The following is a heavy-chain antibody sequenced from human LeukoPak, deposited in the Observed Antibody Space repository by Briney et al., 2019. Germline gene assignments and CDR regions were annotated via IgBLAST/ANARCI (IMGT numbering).Heavy chain of an antibody. D-gene: IGHD5-18*01. CDR2: MNPNSGNT. CDR1: GYTFTSYD. CDR3: ARGGYSYGENWFDP. Sequence: ASVKVSCKASGYTFTSYDINWVRQATGQGLEWMGWMNPNSGNTGYAQKFQGRVTMTRNTSISTAYMELSSLRSGDTAVYYCARGGYSYGENWFDPWGQGTLVTVSS. V-gene: IGHV1-8*01. J-gene: IGHJ5*02.